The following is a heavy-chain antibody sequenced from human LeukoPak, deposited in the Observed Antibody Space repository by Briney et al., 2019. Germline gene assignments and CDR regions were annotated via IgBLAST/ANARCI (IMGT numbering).Heavy chain of an antibody. CDR2: INPNSGGT. V-gene: IGHV1-2*02. CDR1: GYTFTGYY. CDR3: ARDSAGSSWYWFDP. J-gene: IGHJ5*02. D-gene: IGHD6-13*01. Sequence: DSVKVSCKASGYTFTGYYMHWVRQAPGQGLEWMGWINPNSGGTNYAQKFQGRVTMTRDTSISTAYMELSRLRSDDTAVYYCARDSAGSSWYWFDPWGQGTLVTVSS.